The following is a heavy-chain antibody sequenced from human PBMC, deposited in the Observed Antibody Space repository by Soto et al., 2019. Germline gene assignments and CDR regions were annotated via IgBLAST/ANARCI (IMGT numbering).Heavy chain of an antibody. CDR2: IYDSGGT. D-gene: IGHD6-13*01. Sequence: PSETLSLTCTVSGGSICNYYLTWIRQPPGKGLEWIGFIYDSGGTNYNPSLKSRLTMSVDTSKSHFSLKLSYVTAADTAIYYCTRSPMTAAGTLEYWGQGTLVTVSS. J-gene: IGHJ4*02. CDR1: GGSICNYY. CDR3: TRSPMTAAGTLEY. V-gene: IGHV4-59*08.